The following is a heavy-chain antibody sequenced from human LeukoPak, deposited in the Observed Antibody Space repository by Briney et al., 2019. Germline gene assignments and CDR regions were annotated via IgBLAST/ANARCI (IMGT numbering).Heavy chain of an antibody. Sequence: GASVKVSCKASGYTFTSYDINWVRQATGQGLEWMGWMNPNSGNTGYAQKFPGRVTMTRNTSISTAYMELSSLRCEDTAVYYCAREVTVTTFSPYYYYMDVWGKGTTVTVSS. CDR2: MNPNSGNT. CDR3: AREVTVTTFSPYYYYMDV. J-gene: IGHJ6*03. V-gene: IGHV1-8*01. CDR1: GYTFTSYD. D-gene: IGHD4-17*01.